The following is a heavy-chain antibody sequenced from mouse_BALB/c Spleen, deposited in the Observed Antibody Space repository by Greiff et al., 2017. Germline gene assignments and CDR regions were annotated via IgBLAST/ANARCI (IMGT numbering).Heavy chain of an antibody. J-gene: IGHJ4*01. Sequence: QVQLQQSGAELVKPGASVKLSCKASGYTFTSYYMYWVKQRPGQGLEWIGEINPSNGGTNFNEKFKSKATLTVDKSSSTAYMQLSSLTSEDSAVYYCTRRNSYGNYVDYAMDYWGQGTSGTVSS. D-gene: IGHD2-1*01. CDR1: GYTFTSYY. V-gene: IGHV1S81*02. CDR3: TRRNSYGNYVDYAMDY. CDR2: INPSNGGT.